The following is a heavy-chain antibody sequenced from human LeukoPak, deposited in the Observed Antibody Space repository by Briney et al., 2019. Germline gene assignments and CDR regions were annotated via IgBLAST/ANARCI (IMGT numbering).Heavy chain of an antibody. CDR2: IYHSGTT. CDR1: GYSISSDYY. V-gene: IGHV4-38-2*01. J-gene: IGHJ4*02. D-gene: IGHD3-10*01. Sequence: SETPSLTCAVSGYSISSDYYWGWIRQPPGQGLEWIGTIYHSGTTYYNPSLKSRVTISLDTSKNQFSLILSSVTAADTAVYYCARQRSIGTGNYYTGYWGQGTLVTVSS. CDR3: ARQRSIGTGNYYTGY.